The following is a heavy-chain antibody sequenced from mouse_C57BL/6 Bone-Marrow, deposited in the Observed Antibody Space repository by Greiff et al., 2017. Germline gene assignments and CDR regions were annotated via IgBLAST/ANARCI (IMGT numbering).Heavy chain of an antibody. CDR1: GYTFTSYW. D-gene: IGHD2-2*01. J-gene: IGHJ2*01. Sequence: QVQLQQPGAELVKPGASVKLSCKASGYTFTSYWMHWVKQRPGQGLEWIGMIHPNSGSTNYNEKFKSKATLTVDKSSSTAYMQLSSLKSEDSAVYYCARGVTTRDFDYWGQGTTLTVSS. CDR3: ARGVTTRDFDY. V-gene: IGHV1-64*01. CDR2: IHPNSGST.